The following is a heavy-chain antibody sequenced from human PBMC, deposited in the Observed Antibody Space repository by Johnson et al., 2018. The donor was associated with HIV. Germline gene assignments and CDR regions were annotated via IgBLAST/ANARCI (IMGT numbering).Heavy chain of an antibody. J-gene: IGHJ3*02. V-gene: IGHV3-30-3*02. D-gene: IGHD3-10*01. CDR3: VRRFYYSSAFDI. CDR2: ISYDGSNK. CDR1: GFTFSSYA. Sequence: QVQLVESGGGVVQPGRSLRLSCAASGFTFSSYAMHWVRQAPGKGLEWMAFISYDGSNKYFTDSVRGRFTISRDNSKNTLFLPMNSLRAEDKAVYECVRRFYYSSAFDIWGHGTLVTVSS.